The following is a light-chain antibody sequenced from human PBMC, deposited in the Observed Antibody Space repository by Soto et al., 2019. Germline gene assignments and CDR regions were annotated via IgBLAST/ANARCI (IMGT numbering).Light chain of an antibody. CDR3: QQFTSYPHFT. CDR1: QGISSA. J-gene: IGKJ3*01. CDR2: DAS. Sequence: AIQLTQSPSSPSASVGDRVTITCRASQGISSALAWYQQKPGKAPKLLIYDASSFESGVVSRLSGSGSETDFTLTISSTHPEDFASYYCQQFTSYPHFTFGPGNKVYI. V-gene: IGKV1-13*02.